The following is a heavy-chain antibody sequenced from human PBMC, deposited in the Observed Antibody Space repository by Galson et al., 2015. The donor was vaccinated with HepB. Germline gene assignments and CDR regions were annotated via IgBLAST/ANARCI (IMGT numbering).Heavy chain of an antibody. J-gene: IGHJ4*02. CDR2: IWYDGSNK. D-gene: IGHD3-10*01. CDR3: ARVLVRGSGSYDY. CDR1: GFTFSSYG. V-gene: IGHV3-33*08. Sequence: SLRLSCAPSGFTFSSYGMHWVRQAPGKGLEWVAVIWYDGSNKYYADSVKGRFTISRDNSKNTLYLQMNSLRAEDTAVYYCARVLVRGSGSYDYWGQGTLVTVSS.